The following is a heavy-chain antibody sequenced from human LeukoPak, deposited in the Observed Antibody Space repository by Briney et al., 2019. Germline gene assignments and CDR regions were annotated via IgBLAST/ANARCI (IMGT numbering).Heavy chain of an antibody. CDR1: GFTFSDYS. J-gene: IGHJ5*02. CDR3: ASRRGVYRDWFDP. CDR2: ISSGSSYI. D-gene: IGHD3-10*01. Sequence: GGSLRPSCAASGFTFSDYSMNWVRQAPGKGLEWVSSISSGSSYIYYADSVKGRFTISRDNANNSLYLQMNSLRAEDTAVYYCASRRGVYRDWFDPWGQGTLVTVSS. V-gene: IGHV3-21*01.